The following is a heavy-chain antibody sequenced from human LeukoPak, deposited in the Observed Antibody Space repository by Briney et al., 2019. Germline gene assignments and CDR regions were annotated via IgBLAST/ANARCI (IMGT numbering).Heavy chain of an antibody. CDR1: GFTFRSYG. CDR2: IRYDGSKK. D-gene: IGHD6-19*01. Sequence: PGGSLRLSCAASGFTFRSYGMHWVRQAPGKGLEWVTFIRYDGSKKYYADSVKGRFTISRDNSKNTLYLQMNSLRAEDTAVYYCARVGYSSGWYWDKLDYWGQGTLVTVSS. V-gene: IGHV3-30*02. J-gene: IGHJ4*02. CDR3: ARVGYSSGWYWDKLDY.